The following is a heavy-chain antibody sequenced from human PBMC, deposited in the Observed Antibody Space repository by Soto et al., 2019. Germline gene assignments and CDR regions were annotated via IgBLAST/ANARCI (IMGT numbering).Heavy chain of an antibody. CDR3: ARDPQYCSGGSCYR. Sequence: PGGSLRLSCAASGFTFSSYAMHWVRQAPGKGLEWVAVISYDGSNKYYADSVKGRFTISKDNSKNTLYLQMNSLRAEDTAVYYCARDPQYCSGGSCYRWGQGTLVTVSS. J-gene: IGHJ4*02. D-gene: IGHD2-15*01. V-gene: IGHV3-30-3*01. CDR2: ISYDGSNK. CDR1: GFTFSSYA.